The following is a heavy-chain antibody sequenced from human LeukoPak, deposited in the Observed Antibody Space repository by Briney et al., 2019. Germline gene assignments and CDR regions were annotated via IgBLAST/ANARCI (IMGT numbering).Heavy chain of an antibody. Sequence: GGSLRLSCAASGFTFSSYAMHWVRQAPGKGLEWVAVISYDGSNKYYADSVKGRFTISRDNSKNTLYLQMNSLRAEDTAVYYCARDFHGGSSSGCWGQGTLVTVSS. CDR2: ISYDGSNK. J-gene: IGHJ4*02. D-gene: IGHD6-6*01. V-gene: IGHV3-30-3*01. CDR3: ARDFHGGSSSGC. CDR1: GFTFSSYA.